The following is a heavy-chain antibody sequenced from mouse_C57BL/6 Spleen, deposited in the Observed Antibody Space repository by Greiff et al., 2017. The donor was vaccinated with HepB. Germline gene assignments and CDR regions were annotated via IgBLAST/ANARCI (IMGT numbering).Heavy chain of an antibody. Sequence: VQLQQSGAELMKPGASVKLSCKATGYTFTGYWIEWVKQRPGHGLEWIGEILPGSGSTNYTEKFKGKATFTADTSSNTAYMQLSSLTTEDSAIYYCARYDAMDYWGQGTSVTVSS. CDR3: ARYDAMDY. J-gene: IGHJ4*01. CDR1: GYTFTGYW. V-gene: IGHV1-9*01. CDR2: ILPGSGST.